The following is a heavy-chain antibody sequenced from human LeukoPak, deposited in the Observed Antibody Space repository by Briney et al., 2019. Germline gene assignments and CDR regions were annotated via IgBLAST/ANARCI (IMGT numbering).Heavy chain of an antibody. CDR1: GFTFSNYG. D-gene: IGHD2-2*02. CDR2: ISFDGSAK. J-gene: IGHJ3*02. CDR3: ARESYQLLYIGRAFDI. V-gene: IGHV3-30*03. Sequence: PPGWSLRLSCAASGFTFSNYGMHWVRQAPGKGLEWVSVISFDGSAKYYADSVKGRFTMSRDNSKNTLYLQMTSPRAEDTAVYYCARESYQLLYIGRAFDIWGQGTMVTVSS.